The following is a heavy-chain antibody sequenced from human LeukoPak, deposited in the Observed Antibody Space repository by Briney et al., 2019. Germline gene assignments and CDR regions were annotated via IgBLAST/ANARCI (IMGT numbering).Heavy chain of an antibody. V-gene: IGHV6-1*01. CDR1: GDIVSSDSAS. CDR2: TYYRAKWYN. J-gene: IGHJ4*02. CDR3: ARNYGSSWLDN. Sequence: SQTLSLTCAISGDIVSSDSASWNWLRQSPSRGLEWLGRTYYRAKWYNDYAVSLKSRMNIDPDTSKNHFSLHLNSVTPEDTAVYYCARNYGSSWLDNWGQGTLVTVSS. D-gene: IGHD6-13*01.